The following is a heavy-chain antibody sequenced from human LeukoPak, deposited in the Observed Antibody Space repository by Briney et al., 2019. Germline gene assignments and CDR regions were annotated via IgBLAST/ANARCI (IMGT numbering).Heavy chain of an antibody. V-gene: IGHV1-18*01. CDR3: ARGRISYYDSSGYYWTDAFDI. CDR1: GYTFTSYG. D-gene: IGHD3-22*01. Sequence: GPVKVSCKASGYTFTSYGISWVRQAPGQGLEWMGWISAYNGNTNYAQKLQGRVTMTTDTSTSTAYMELRSLRSDDTAVYYCARGRISYYDSSGYYWTDAFDIWGQGTMVTVSS. J-gene: IGHJ3*02. CDR2: ISAYNGNT.